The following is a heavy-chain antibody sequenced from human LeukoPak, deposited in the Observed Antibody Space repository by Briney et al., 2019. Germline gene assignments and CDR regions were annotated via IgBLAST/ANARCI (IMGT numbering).Heavy chain of an antibody. Sequence: SETLSLTSPVPGASIGITSSFWGGIGQPPGKGLGWIGGIYYSGSTYYNPSLKSRVTISVDTSKNQFSLKLSSVTAADTAVYYCARALGGYGSDYYYYMDVWGKGTTVTISS. V-gene: IGHV4-39*07. D-gene: IGHD5-12*01. J-gene: IGHJ6*03. CDR3: ARALGGYGSDYYYYMDV. CDR2: IYYSGST. CDR1: GASIGITSSF.